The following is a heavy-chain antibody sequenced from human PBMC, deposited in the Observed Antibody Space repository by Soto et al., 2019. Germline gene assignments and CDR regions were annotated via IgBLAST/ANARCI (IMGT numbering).Heavy chain of an antibody. D-gene: IGHD2-15*01. Sequence: PSETLSLTCTVSGGSISSGGYYWSWIRQHPGKGLEWIGYIYYSGSTYYNPSLKSRVTISVDTSKNQFSLKLSSVTAADTAVYYCAREVARPPAAFDIFGQGTMLTVSS. V-gene: IGHV4-31*03. J-gene: IGHJ3*02. CDR3: AREVARPPAAFDI. CDR2: IYYSGST. CDR1: GGSISSGGYY.